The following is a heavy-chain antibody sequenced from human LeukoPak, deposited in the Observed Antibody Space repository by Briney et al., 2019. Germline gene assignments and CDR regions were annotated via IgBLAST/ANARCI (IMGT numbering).Heavy chain of an antibody. Sequence: ASVKVSCKASGYTFTSYDINWVRQAPGQGLEWMGGIIPIFGTANYAQKFQGRVTITADESTSTAYMELSSLRSEDTAVYYCAREQYCTNGVCSSVDYWGQGTLVTVSS. J-gene: IGHJ4*02. CDR2: IIPIFGTA. CDR3: AREQYCTNGVCSSVDY. CDR1: GYTFTSYD. V-gene: IGHV1-69*13. D-gene: IGHD2-8*01.